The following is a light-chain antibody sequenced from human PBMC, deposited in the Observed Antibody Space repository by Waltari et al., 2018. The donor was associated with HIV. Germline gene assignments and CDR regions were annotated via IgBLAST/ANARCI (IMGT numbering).Light chain of an antibody. V-gene: IGLV3-21*02. CDR3: QVWDSSSDHL. J-gene: IGLJ2*01. CDR2: DDI. CDR1: NIGSKS. Sequence: SYVPTQPPSVSVAPGQTARITCGGNNIGSKSVHWYQQKPGQVPVLVIYDDIGRPSGIPERFSGSNSGNTATLTISRVEAGDEADYYCQVWDSSSDHLFGGGTKVTVL.